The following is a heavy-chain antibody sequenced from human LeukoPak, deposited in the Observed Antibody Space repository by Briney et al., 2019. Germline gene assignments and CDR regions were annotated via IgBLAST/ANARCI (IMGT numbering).Heavy chain of an antibody. V-gene: IGHV3-21*01. CDR3: ARGEYYDFWSGYFDY. D-gene: IGHD3-3*01. J-gene: IGHJ4*02. Sequence: AGGSLRLSCAASGFTFSSYSMNWVRQAPGKGLEWVSSISSSSYIYYADSVKGRFTISRDNAKNSLYLQMNSLRAEDTAVYYCARGEYYDFWSGYFDYWGQGTLVTVSS. CDR2: ISSSSYI. CDR1: GFTFSSYS.